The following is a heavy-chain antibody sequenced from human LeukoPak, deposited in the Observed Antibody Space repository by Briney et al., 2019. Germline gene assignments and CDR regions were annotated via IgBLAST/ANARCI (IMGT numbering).Heavy chain of an antibody. CDR2: ISSSSSYI. CDR1: GFSFDNHA. V-gene: IGHV3-21*01. J-gene: IGHJ4*02. Sequence: GGSLRLSCAASGFSFDNHAMNWVRQAPGKGLEWVSSISSSSSYIYYADSVKGRFTISRDNAKDSLYLQMNSLRAEDTAVYYCARDERLEFDYWGQGTLVTVSS. D-gene: IGHD1-1*01. CDR3: ARDERLEFDY.